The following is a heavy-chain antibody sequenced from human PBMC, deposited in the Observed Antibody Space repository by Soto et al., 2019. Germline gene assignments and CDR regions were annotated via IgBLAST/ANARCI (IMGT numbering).Heavy chain of an antibody. CDR1: GYTFTSYA. CDR3: ASYGPAGRGGWFDP. D-gene: IGHD6-19*01. CDR2: INAGNGNT. J-gene: IGHJ5*02. V-gene: IGHV1-3*01. Sequence: QVQLVQSGAEVKKPGASVKVSCKASGYTFTSYAMHWVRQAHGQRLEWMGWINAGNGNTKYSQKFQGRVTITRDTPASTAYMELSSLRSEDTAVYYCASYGPAGRGGWFDPWGQGTLVTVSS.